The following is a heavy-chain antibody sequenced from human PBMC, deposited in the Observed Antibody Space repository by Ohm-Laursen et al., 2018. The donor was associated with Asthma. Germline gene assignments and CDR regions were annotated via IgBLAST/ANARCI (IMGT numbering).Heavy chain of an antibody. J-gene: IGHJ4*02. Sequence: SSLRLSCTASGFTFDDFAMHWVRQAPGKGLEWVAGISWNSGSVVYADSVKDRFTISRDNAKNSQYLQMNSLRADDTALYYCARDIGPYSSRPLGPWNYWGQGALVTVSS. CDR2: ISWNSGSV. CDR1: GFTFDDFA. V-gene: IGHV3-9*01. CDR3: ARDIGPYSSRPLGPWNY. D-gene: IGHD6-13*01.